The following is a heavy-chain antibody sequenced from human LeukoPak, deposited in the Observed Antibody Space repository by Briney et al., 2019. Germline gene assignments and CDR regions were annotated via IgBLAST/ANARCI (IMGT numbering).Heavy chain of an antibody. CDR1: GASVTNNH. CDR3: ATYFAGSGGRGY. V-gene: IGHV4-59*02. D-gene: IGHD3-10*01. CDR2: AVYGGSA. J-gene: IGHJ4*01. Sequence: SETLSLTCSVSGASVTNNHWGWIRQPPEKGLEWIGHAVYGGSAHSNPSLKSRVTVSLDASKNQLSLDLSSVSAADTAVYYCATYFAGSGGRGYWGHGTLVTVSS.